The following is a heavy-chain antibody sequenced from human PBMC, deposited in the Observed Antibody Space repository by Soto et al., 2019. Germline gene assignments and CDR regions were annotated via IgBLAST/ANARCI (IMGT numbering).Heavy chain of an antibody. CDR2: IYPGDSDT. CDR1: GYSFTSYW. V-gene: IGHV5-51*01. Sequence: GESLKISCKGSGYSFTSYWIGWVRQMPGKGLEWMGIIYPGDSDTRYSPSFQGQVTISADKSISTAYLQWSSLKASDTAMYYCARQGSYYDSITGYYGMDVWGQGTTVTVSS. CDR3: ARQGSYYDSITGYYGMDV. J-gene: IGHJ6*02. D-gene: IGHD3-22*01.